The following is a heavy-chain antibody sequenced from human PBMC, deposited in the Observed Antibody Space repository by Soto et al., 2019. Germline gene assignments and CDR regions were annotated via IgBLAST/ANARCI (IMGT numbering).Heavy chain of an antibody. D-gene: IGHD3-22*01. V-gene: IGHV3-48*02. CDR2: ITTTSSTM. CDR3: ARDSSGRQYYGMDV. CDR1: GFIFSYYS. Sequence: GGSLRLSCTPSGFIFSYYSMNWVRQAPGKGLEWISYITTTSSTMYYADSVKGRFTISRDNAKNSLYLQMNSLRDVDTAVYYCARDSSGRQYYGMDVWGQGTTVTVSS. J-gene: IGHJ6*02.